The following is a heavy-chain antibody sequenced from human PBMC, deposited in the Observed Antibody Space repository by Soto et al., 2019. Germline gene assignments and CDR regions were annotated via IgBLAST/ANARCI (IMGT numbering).Heavy chain of an antibody. D-gene: IGHD6-6*01. CDR3: ARDCRGSSWPPTRWGPFDY. V-gene: IGHV3-21*01. Sequence: GESLKISCAASGFTFSSYSMNWVRQAPGKGLEWVSSISSSSSYIYYADSVKGRFTISRDNAKNSLYLQMNSLRAEDTAVYYCARDCRGSSWPPTRWGPFDYWGQGTLVTVSS. CDR2: ISSSSSYI. CDR1: GFTFSSYS. J-gene: IGHJ4*02.